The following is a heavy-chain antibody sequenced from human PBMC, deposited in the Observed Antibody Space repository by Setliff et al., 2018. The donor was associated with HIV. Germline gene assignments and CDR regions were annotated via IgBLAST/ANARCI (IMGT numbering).Heavy chain of an antibody. J-gene: IGHJ4*02. CDR1: GVSIFSSDYY. V-gene: IGHV4-39*01. CDR2: VYYSGTT. D-gene: IGHD3-16*02. Sequence: SETLSLTCTVSGVSIFSSDYYWGWVRQAPGKGLEWIGSVYYSGTTWYNPSLKSRVTMSTDTSKSHLSLKLRAVTAADTAVYFCARRNRYRDGYTYFDFWGQGALVTVS. CDR3: ARRNRYRDGYTYFDF.